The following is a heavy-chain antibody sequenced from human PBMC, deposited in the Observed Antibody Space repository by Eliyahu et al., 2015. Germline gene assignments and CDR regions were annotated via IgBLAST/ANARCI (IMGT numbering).Heavy chain of an antibody. J-gene: IGHJ3*02. CDR1: GYTFTGYY. Sequence: QEQLVQSGAEVKKPGASVQVSCKASGYTFTGYYVHWVRQAPGQGXGGMGWVDPKSGGSNFAQEFQGRVTMTRDTSVSTVYMELTSLTSDDTAVYYCSRGWTAVLAAXGFDIWGQGTMVTVSS. V-gene: IGHV1-2*02. CDR2: VDPKSGGS. D-gene: IGHD2-8*02. CDR3: SRGWTAVLAAXGFDI.